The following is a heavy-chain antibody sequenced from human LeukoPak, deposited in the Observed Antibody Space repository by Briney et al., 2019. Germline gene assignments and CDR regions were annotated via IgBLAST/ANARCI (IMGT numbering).Heavy chain of an antibody. CDR1: GGTFSSYA. Sequence: SVTVSCKASGGTFSSYAISWVRQAPGQGLEWMGGIIPILGIANYAQKFQGRVTITADKSTSTAYMELSSLRSEDTAVYYCARDCSGGSCYDSHYYYYYGMDVWGQGTTVTVSS. D-gene: IGHD2-15*01. CDR2: IIPILGIA. V-gene: IGHV1-69*10. CDR3: ARDCSGGSCYDSHYYYYYGMDV. J-gene: IGHJ6*02.